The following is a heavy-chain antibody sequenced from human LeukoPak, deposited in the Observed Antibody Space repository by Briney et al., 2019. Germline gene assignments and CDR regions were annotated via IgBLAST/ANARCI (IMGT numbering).Heavy chain of an antibody. V-gene: IGHV3-53*01. CDR2: IYSGGNT. CDR1: GFSVSNTY. CDR3: GRFPWAHCSEC. J-gene: IGHJ3*01. D-gene: IGHD2-15*01. Sequence: GSLRLSCAASGFSVSNTYMSWVRQAPGKGLEWVSVIYSGGNTYYTDSVKGRFAISRDNSKNTVFLQMNSLRAEDTAVYYCGRFPWAHCSECWGQGTMVTVSS.